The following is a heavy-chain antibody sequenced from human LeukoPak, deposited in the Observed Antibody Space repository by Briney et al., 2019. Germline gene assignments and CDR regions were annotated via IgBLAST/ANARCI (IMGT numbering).Heavy chain of an antibody. D-gene: IGHD6-6*01. V-gene: IGHV1-46*01. CDR3: ARKEYSSSSGFDY. CDR1: GYTFTSYH. J-gene: IGHJ4*02. CDR2: IKTSGGST. Sequence: ASLKVFCKASGYTFTSYHMHWVRQAPGQGLQWMGIIKTSGGSTSYAQKFQGRVTMTRDTATSTVYMELSSLRSEDTAVYYCARKEYSSSSGFDYWGQGTLVTVSS.